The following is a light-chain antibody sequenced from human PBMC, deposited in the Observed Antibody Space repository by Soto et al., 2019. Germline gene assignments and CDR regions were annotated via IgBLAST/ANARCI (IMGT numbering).Light chain of an antibody. CDR3: QYYGSSPRT. CDR2: GTS. J-gene: IGKJ1*01. V-gene: IGKV3-20*01. Sequence: EIVVTQSPGTLSLSPGERATLSFRASQSVSSRHLAWYQQKPGQAPRLLIYGTSNRATGIPDRFSGSGSGPDFSLIISRLEPEDFAVYYCQYYGSSPRTFGQGTKVDIK. CDR1: QSVSSRH.